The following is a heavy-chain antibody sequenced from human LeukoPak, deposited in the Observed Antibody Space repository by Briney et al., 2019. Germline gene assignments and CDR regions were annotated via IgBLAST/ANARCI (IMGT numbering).Heavy chain of an antibody. D-gene: IGHD6-13*01. CDR1: GGSISSYY. CDR3: ARSPLLRSSSWYVY. V-gene: IGHV4-59*01. CDR2: IYYSGST. J-gene: IGHJ4*02. Sequence: PSETLSLTCTVSGGSISSYYWSWIRQPPGKGLEWIGYIYYSGSTNCNPSLKSRVTISVDTSKNQFSLKLSSVTAADTAVYYCARSPLLRSSSWYVYWGQGTLVTVSS.